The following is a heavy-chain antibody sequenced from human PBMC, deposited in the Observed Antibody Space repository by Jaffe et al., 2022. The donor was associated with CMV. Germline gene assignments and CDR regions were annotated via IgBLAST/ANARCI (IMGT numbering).Heavy chain of an antibody. CDR3: ARTPSVVTPGEFDH. V-gene: IGHV3-48*02. Sequence: EVQLVESGGGLVQPGGSLRLSCAASGFIFSSYNLSWVRQAPGKGLEWISYISGTSTTIYYADSLKGRFTISRDNAKNSLYLHMTSLRDEDTAVYYCARTPSVVTPGEFDHWGQGTLVTVSS. J-gene: IGHJ4*02. D-gene: IGHD2-21*02. CDR2: ISGTSTTI. CDR1: GFIFSSYN.